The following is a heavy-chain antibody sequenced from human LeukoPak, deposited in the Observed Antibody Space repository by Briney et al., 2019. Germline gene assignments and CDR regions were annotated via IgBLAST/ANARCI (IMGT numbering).Heavy chain of an antibody. D-gene: IGHD2-15*01. V-gene: IGHV3-23*01. CDR3: GRGHRFCNRGNCNSPVDY. CDR2: IGGGDVEI. J-gene: IGHJ4*02. Sequence: GGSLRLSCAVSGFTFTNNAMTWVRQAPGKGLEWVSTIGGGDVEIHYADSVKGRFTISRDNSKNTLYLQMNSLRAEDTAVYYCGRGHRFCNRGNCNSPVDYWGQGTLVTVSS. CDR1: GFTFTNNA.